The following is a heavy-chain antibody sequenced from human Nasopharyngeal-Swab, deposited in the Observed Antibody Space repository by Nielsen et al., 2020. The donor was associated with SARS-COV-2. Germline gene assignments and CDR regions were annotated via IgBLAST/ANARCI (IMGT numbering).Heavy chain of an antibody. Sequence: GSLRLSCTVSGGSVSSGSYYWSWIQQPPGKGLEWIGYIYYSGSTNYNPSLKSRVTISVDTSKNQFSLKLSSVTAADTAVYYCAREYYYGSGSYLGYWGQGTLVTVSS. V-gene: IGHV4-61*01. CDR3: AREYYYGSGSYLGY. J-gene: IGHJ4*02. D-gene: IGHD3-10*01. CDR2: IYYSGST. CDR1: GGSVSSGSYY.